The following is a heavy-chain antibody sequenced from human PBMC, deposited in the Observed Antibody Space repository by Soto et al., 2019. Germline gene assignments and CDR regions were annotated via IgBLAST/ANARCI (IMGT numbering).Heavy chain of an antibody. CDR3: ARDESSSMYYFAN. J-gene: IGHJ4*02. Sequence: GGSLRLSCAASGFTFSSKSMSWVRQPPGKGLEWVSGISGSGGSTYYADSVKGRFTISRDNSKNTVFLQMNSLRAEDTAVYYCARDESSSMYYFANWGQGTLVTVSS. V-gene: IGHV3-23*01. CDR2: ISGSGGST. CDR1: GFTFSSKS. D-gene: IGHD6-13*01.